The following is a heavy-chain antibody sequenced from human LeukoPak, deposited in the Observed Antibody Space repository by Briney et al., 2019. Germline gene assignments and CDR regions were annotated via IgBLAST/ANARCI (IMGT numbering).Heavy chain of an antibody. V-gene: IGHV3-7*01. CDR1: GFTFSNYW. J-gene: IGHJ1*01. CDR2: IKTDGSEK. D-gene: IGHD3-22*01. Sequence: GGSLRLSCEGSGFTFSNYWMGWVRQAPGKGLQWVANIKTDGSEKYYVDSVKGRFTISRDNARNSLYPQMNSLRAEDTAVYYCATYSSLNRREFQYWGQGTLLTVSS. CDR3: ATYSSLNRREFQY.